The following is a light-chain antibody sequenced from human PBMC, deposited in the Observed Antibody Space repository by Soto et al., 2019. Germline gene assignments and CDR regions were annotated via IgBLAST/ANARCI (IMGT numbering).Light chain of an antibody. CDR3: XXYGSSQT. V-gene: IGKV3-20*01. J-gene: IGKJ1*01. CDR2: GAS. CDR1: QSVSSSY. Sequence: EIVLTQSPGTLSLSPGERATLSCRASQSVSSSYLAWYQQKPGQAPRLLIYGASSRATGIPDRFSGSGSGTDXTXTXXXXEPXXFXXXXXXXYGSSQTFGQGTKVEIK.